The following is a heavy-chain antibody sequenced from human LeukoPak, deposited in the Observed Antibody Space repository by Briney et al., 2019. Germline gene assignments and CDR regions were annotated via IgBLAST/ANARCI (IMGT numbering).Heavy chain of an antibody. CDR1: GGTFSSYA. J-gene: IGHJ4*02. V-gene: IGHV1-69*01. D-gene: IGHD2-2*01. CDR3: ARGKDIVVVPAAKYYFDY. CDR2: IIPIFGTA. Sequence: RASVKVSCKASGGTFSSYAISWVRQAPGQGLEWMGGIIPIFGTANYAQKFQGRVTITADESTSTAYMELSSLRSEDTAVYYCARGKDIVVVPAAKYYFDYWGQGTLVTVSS.